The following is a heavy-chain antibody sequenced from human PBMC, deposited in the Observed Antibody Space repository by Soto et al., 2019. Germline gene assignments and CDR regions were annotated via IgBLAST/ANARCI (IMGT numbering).Heavy chain of an antibody. CDR1: GFSFTNFA. CDR2: IGASGDIT. J-gene: IGHJ4*02. CDR3: AKDRAVVVIIGLAY. V-gene: IGHV3-23*01. D-gene: IGHD3-22*01. Sequence: GGSLRLSCAASGFSFTNFAMSWVRQAPGKGLEWVAGIGASGDITWYADSVKGRLSISRDNSKNTLYLQMNSLRAEDTAVYYCAKDRAVVVIIGLAYWGQGTLVTVSS.